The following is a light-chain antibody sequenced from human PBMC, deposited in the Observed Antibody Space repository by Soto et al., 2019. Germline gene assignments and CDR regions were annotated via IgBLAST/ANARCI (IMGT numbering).Light chain of an antibody. Sequence: QSALTQPASVSGSPGQSITISCSGTSNDVGGYNYVSWFQQHPGKAPKLMIYDVTNRPSGVSDRFSGSKSGNTASLTISGLPTEDEADYYCSSYTTSSTSLVLGGGTKLTVL. CDR2: DVT. V-gene: IGLV2-14*01. CDR3: SSYTTSSTSLV. J-gene: IGLJ2*01. CDR1: SNDVGGYNY.